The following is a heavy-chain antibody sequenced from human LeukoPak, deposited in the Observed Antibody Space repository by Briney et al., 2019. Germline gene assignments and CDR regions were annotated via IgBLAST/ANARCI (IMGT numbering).Heavy chain of an antibody. Sequence: PGGSLRLSCAASGFIVSDHYMNWVRQAPGKGLEWVSVMYSGGSIYYADSVKGRFTISRDNSKNTLYLQMNSLRAEDTAVYYCARDPPNTTGHIFDYWGQGTLVTVSS. CDR3: ARDPPNTTGHIFDY. CDR1: GFIVSDHY. CDR2: MYSGGSI. J-gene: IGHJ4*02. V-gene: IGHV3-53*01. D-gene: IGHD7-27*01.